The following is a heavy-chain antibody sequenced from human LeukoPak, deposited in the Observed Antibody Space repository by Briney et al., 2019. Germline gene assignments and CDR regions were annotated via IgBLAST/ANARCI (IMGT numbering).Heavy chain of an antibody. J-gene: IGHJ4*02. Sequence: GGSLRLSCAASGFTVSSNYMSWVRQAPGKGLEWVSVIYTGGNTYYADSVKGRFTISRDNSKNTLYLQMNGLRAEDTAVYYCARGRGSTNYYIDWGQGTLVTVSS. D-gene: IGHD2-2*02. V-gene: IGHV3-66*02. CDR2: IYTGGNT. CDR1: GFTVSSNY. CDR3: ARGRGSTNYYID.